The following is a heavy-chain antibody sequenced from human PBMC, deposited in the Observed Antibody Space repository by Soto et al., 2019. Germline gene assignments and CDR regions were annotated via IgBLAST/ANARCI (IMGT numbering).Heavy chain of an antibody. Sequence: EVQLLESGGGLAQPGGSLRLSCAASGFSFTSYSTNWVRRAPGKGLEWVSAFSARGDNPTHYADSVKGRFTISRDNSKSTLFLPMNSLRVEDTARYCCARDARYDRGFYHYEGIDYWGQGTLVTVSS. J-gene: IGHJ4*02. D-gene: IGHD3-22*01. CDR1: GFSFTSYS. V-gene: IGHV3-23*01. CDR3: ARDARYDRGFYHYEGIDY. CDR2: FSARGDNPT.